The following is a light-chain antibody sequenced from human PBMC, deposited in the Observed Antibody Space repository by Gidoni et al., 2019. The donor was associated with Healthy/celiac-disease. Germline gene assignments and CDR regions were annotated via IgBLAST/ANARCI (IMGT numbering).Light chain of an antibody. CDR2: QDT. V-gene: IGLV3-1*01. CDR3: QAWDSSTLVV. Sequence: SYELTQPLPVSVSPGQTASITCPGDQLGDKYVCWYQQKPGQSPVLFHYQDTTRPSGIPERFSCSNSENTATLTIGGTQAMDEADYYCQAWDSSTLVVFGVGTKLTVL. J-gene: IGLJ2*01. CDR1: QLGDKY.